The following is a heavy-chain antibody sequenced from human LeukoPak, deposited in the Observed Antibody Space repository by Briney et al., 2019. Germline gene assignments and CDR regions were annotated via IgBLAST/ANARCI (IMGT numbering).Heavy chain of an antibody. Sequence: GGSLRLSCEASGFTFSSYVMHWVRQAPGKGLEWVAAISYDATNTYYAASVSLRFSISRNSSKNTLFLQMERLTPEDTAVYYCVRGAPSYSGTRTPKFDYWGQGSLVTVSS. CDR1: GFTFSSYV. J-gene: IGHJ4*02. CDR3: VRGAPSYSGTRTPKFDY. CDR2: ISYDATNT. V-gene: IGHV3-30*03. D-gene: IGHD6-13*01.